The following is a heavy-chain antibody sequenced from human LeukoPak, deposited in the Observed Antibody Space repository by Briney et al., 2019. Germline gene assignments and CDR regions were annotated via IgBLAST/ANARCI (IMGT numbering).Heavy chain of an antibody. J-gene: IGHJ6*03. CDR1: GYTFTSYD. Sequence: GASVKVSCKASGYTFTSYDINWVRQATGQGLEWMGWMNPNSGNTGYAQKFQGRVTMTRNTSISTAYMELSGLRSEDTAVYYCARGGWVRFLEWLSKNYYYYYMDVWGKGTTVTVSS. CDR3: ARGGWVRFLEWLSKNYYYYYMDV. V-gene: IGHV1-8*01. D-gene: IGHD3-3*01. CDR2: MNPNSGNT.